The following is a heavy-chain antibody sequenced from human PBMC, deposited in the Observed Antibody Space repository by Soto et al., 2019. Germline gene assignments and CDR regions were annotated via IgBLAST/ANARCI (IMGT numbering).Heavy chain of an antibody. J-gene: IGHJ4*02. CDR3: ATFRRNYFDN. Sequence: QVQLQESGPGLVKPSETLSLTCTVSGDSISGFYWSWIRQPPGKGLEWIGYINHAGSTYYSPSLRSRVTLSLDSSKNRFSLILTSVIAADTAVYFCATFRRNYFDNWGQGTLVTVSS. CDR2: INHAGST. D-gene: IGHD3-16*01. V-gene: IGHV4-59*01. CDR1: GDSISGFY.